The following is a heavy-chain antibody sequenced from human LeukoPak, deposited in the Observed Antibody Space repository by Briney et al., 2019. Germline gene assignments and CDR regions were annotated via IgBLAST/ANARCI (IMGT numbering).Heavy chain of an antibody. J-gene: IGHJ5*02. CDR1: GGSISSYY. CDR2: IYYSGST. D-gene: IGHD3-16*01. CDR3: ARXPFEGGWXDP. Sequence: SETLSLTCTVSGGSISSYYWSWIRQPPGKGLEWIGYIYYSGSTNYNPSLKSRVTISVDTSKNQFSLKLSSVTAAHTAVYYCARXPFEGGWXDPWGQGTLVTVSS. V-gene: IGHV4-59*01.